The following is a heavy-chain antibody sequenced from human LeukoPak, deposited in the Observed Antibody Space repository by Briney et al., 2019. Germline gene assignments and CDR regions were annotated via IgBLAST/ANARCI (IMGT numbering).Heavy chain of an antibody. D-gene: IGHD4-17*01. CDR1: GFTFSIYA. CDR2: ISGSGGST. J-gene: IGHJ4*02. Sequence: GGSLRLSCAASGFTFSIYAMSWVRQAPGKGLEWVSAISGSGGSTYYADSVKGRFTISRDNSKNTLYLQMNSLRAENTAVYYCAKAPTVSEFDYWGQGTLVTVSS. CDR3: AKAPTVSEFDY. V-gene: IGHV3-23*01.